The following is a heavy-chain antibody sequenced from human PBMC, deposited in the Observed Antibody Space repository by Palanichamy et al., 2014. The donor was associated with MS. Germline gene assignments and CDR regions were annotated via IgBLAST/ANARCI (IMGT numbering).Heavy chain of an antibody. CDR3: ARDDYGSGTSAYGMDV. CDR1: GGSIRGYY. V-gene: IGHV4-4*07. D-gene: IGHD3-10*01. J-gene: IGHJ6*02. CDR2: IYPRGIT. Sequence: QVQLQESGPGLVKPSETLSLTCTVSGGSIRGYYWSWIRQPAGKGLEWIGRIYPRGITNYSPSLKSRATMSIDTSKNQFSPNLSSVTAADTAVYYCARDDYGSGTSAYGMDVWGQGTTVTVSS.